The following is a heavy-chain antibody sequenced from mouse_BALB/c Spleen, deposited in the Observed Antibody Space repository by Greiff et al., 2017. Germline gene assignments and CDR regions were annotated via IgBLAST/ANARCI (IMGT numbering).Heavy chain of an antibody. CDR2: ISSGGSYT. CDR3: ARDHLRSWFAY. D-gene: IGHD1-1*01. V-gene: IGHV5-9-4*01. J-gene: IGHJ3*01. CDR1: GFTFSSYA. Sequence: DVQLVESGGGLVKPGGSLKLSCAASGFTFSSYAMSWVRQSPEKRLEWVAEISSGGSYTYYPDTVTGRFTISRDNAKNTLYLEMSSLRSEDTAMYYCARDHLRSWFAYWGQGTLVTVSA.